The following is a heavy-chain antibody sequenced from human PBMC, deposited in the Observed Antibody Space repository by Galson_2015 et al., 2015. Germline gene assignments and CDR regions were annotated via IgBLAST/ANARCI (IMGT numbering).Heavy chain of an antibody. J-gene: IGHJ6*02. D-gene: IGHD4-11*01. V-gene: IGHV6-1*01. CDR3: ASTPSTTVKFYGMDV. CDR1: GDSVSSNSAA. CDR2: TYYRSKWYN. Sequence: CAISGDSVSSNSAAWNWIRQSPSRGLEWLGRTYYRSKWYNDYAVSVKSRITINPDTSKNQFSLQLNSVTPEDTAMYYCASTPSTTVKFYGMDVWGQGTTVTVSS.